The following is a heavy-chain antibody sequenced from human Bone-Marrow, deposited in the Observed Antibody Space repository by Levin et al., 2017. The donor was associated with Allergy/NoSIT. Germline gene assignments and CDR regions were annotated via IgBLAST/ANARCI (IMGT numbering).Heavy chain of an antibody. Sequence: GESLKISCKASGYIFTDYVIHWVRQAPGQRFEWMGWINPGSGYTKYSEKLQDRVTITSDTSATTAYMEMGSLTSEDTAVYYCARVSSTTCYEECWFDPWGQGTLVTVSS. CDR1: GYIFTDYV. J-gene: IGHJ5*02. D-gene: IGHD2-2*01. V-gene: IGHV1-3*01. CDR3: ARVSSTTCYEECWFDP. CDR2: INPGSGYT.